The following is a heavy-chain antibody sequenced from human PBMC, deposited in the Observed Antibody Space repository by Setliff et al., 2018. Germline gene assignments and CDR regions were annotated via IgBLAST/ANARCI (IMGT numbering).Heavy chain of an antibody. CDR2: ISTDDGDT. CDR3: ARRPGYRSAHSNESY. V-gene: IGHV1-18*01. D-gene: IGHD3-16*02. J-gene: IGHJ4*02. Sequence: ASVKVSCKASGYTFTTHGISWVRQAPGQGLEWMGWISTDDGDTNFAQKFQGRVTLTTDTSTGTAYMELRSLTFDDTAVYYCARRPGYRSAHSNESYWGQGTLVTVSS. CDR1: GYTFTTHG.